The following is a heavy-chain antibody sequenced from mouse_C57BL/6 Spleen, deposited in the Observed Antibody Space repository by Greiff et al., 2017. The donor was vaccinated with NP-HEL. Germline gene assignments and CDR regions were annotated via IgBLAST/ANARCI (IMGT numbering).Heavy chain of an antibody. CDR1: GFTFSDYG. Sequence: EVQLVESGGGLVKPGGSLKLSCAASGFTFSDYGMHWVRQAPEKGLEWVAYISSGSSTIYYADTVKGRFPISRDNAKNTLFLQMTRLRSEDTAMYYCARPGLYDQYFDGWGTGTTVTVSS. CDR3: ARPGLYDQYFDG. D-gene: IGHD2-3*01. V-gene: IGHV5-17*01. CDR2: ISSGSSTI. J-gene: IGHJ1*03.